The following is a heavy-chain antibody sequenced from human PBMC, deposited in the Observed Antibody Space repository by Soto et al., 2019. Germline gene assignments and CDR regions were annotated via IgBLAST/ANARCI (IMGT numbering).Heavy chain of an antibody. CDR2: TSYDGSNN. D-gene: IGHD3-16*01. CDR3: ARWGTTGGLDV. J-gene: IGHJ4*02. CDR1: GFTFRSYV. V-gene: IGHV3-33*05. Sequence: QVQLVESGGGVVQPGTSLRLSCVGSGFTFRSYVIHWVRQAPGKGLEWVALTSYDGSNNFYGYSVKGRFTISRDNSRNTVELQMDSLRLEDTALYYCARWGTTGGLDVWGQGTLVSV.